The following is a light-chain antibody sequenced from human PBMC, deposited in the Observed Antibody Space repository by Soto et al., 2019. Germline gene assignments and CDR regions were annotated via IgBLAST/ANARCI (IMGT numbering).Light chain of an antibody. Sequence: DIEMSQYPSSLSASVGDRVTITCRASQSLNRLFAWYQQKPGKAPKLLIYDASSLQSGVPSRFSGSASGTDFTLTISSLQPYDFATYYCQQYNSYSPRTFGQGTKVDIK. CDR2: DAS. J-gene: IGKJ1*01. V-gene: IGKV1-5*01. CDR1: QSLNRL. CDR3: QQYNSYSPRT.